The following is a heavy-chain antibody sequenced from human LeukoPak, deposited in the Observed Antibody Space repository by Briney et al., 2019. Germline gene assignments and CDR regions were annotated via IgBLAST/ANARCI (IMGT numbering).Heavy chain of an antibody. CDR3: ARVPDDFWSGYGFDY. D-gene: IGHD3-3*01. CDR1: GGSISSGGYY. CDR2: IYYSGST. J-gene: IGHJ4*02. V-gene: IGHV4-31*03. Sequence: SQTLSLTCTVSGGSISSGGYYWSWIRQHPGKGLEWIGYIYYSGSTYYNPSLKSRVTISADTSKNQFSLKLSSVTAADTAVYYCARVPDDFWSGYGFDYWGQGTLVTVSS.